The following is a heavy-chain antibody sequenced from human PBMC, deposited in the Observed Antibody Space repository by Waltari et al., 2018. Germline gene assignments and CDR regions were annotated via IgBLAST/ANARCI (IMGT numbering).Heavy chain of an antibody. CDR1: GFTFSEYW. CDR3: ARVTRNSPPDY. J-gene: IGHJ4*02. V-gene: IGHV3-7*04. CDR2: IKQDGSEK. Sequence: EVQLVESGGGLVQPGGSLRLSCAASGFTFSEYWMNGVRQAPGKGREWVANIKQDGSEKYYGDAVKGRFTISRDNTKNSLYLQMNSLRAEDTAVYYCARVTRNSPPDYWGQGTLVTVSS. D-gene: IGHD2-2*01.